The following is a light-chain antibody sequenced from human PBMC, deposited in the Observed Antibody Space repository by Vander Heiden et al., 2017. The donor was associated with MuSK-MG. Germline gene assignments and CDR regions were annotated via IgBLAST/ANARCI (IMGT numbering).Light chain of an antibody. J-gene: IGLJ2*01. CDR1: VLGRKY. CDR2: KDS. CDR3: YCATDNYLGL. V-gene: IGLV3-27*01. Sequence: SSVSVSPGQTARITCSGDVLGRKYARWFQQKPGQAPLLLIYKDSERPSGIPERFSGSSSGTTITLTISGAQVEDEAEYYCYCATDNYLGLFGGGTKLTV.